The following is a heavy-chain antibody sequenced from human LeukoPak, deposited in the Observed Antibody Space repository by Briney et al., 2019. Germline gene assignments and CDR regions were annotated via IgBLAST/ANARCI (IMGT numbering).Heavy chain of an antibody. CDR2: IYSGGST. D-gene: IGHD6-19*01. J-gene: IGHJ3*02. Sequence: GGSLRLSCAASGFTVSSNYMSWVRQAPGTGLEWLSVIYSGGSTYYADSVKGRFTISRDNSKNTLYLQMNSLRAEDTAVYYCARFYSSGWYLGRPDAFDIWGQGTMVTVSS. CDR1: GFTVSSNY. CDR3: ARFYSSGWYLGRPDAFDI. V-gene: IGHV3-53*01.